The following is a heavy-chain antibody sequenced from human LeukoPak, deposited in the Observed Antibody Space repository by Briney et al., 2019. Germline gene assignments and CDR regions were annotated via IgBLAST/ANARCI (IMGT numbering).Heavy chain of an antibody. CDR1: GYSITSGYY. Sequence: SETLSLTCTVSGYSITSGYYWGWIRQPPGKGLEWVGSMYHSGSTYYNPSLKSRVIISVDTSRNQVSLKLNFVTAADTAVYYCARVPGPNWFDPWGQGILVTVSS. V-gene: IGHV4-38-2*02. CDR2: MYHSGST. CDR3: ARVPGPNWFDP. J-gene: IGHJ5*02.